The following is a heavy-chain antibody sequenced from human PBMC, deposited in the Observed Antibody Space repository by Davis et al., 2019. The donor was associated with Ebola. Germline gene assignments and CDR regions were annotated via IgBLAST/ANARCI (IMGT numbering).Heavy chain of an antibody. CDR2: LSYDGSNK. J-gene: IGHJ6*02. V-gene: IGHV3-30*18. CDR1: GFTFSDYY. CDR3: AKVRDSFSRRGHMDV. Sequence: GESLKISCAAPGFTFSDYYMSWIRQAPGKGLEWVAVLSYDGSNKYYADSVKGRFTISRDNSKNTLYLQMNSLRAEDTAVYYCAKVRDSFSRRGHMDVWGQGTTVTVSS. D-gene: IGHD2-15*01.